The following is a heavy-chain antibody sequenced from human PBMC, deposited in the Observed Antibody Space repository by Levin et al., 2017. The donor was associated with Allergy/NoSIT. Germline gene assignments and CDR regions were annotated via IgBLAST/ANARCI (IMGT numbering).Heavy chain of an antibody. Sequence: SETLSLTCTVSGGSISSGSYYWSWIRQPAGKGLEWIGRIYTSGSTNYNPSLKSRVTISVDTSKNQFSLKLSSVTAADTAVYYCARETRYYDILTGYLPGGFDPWGQGTLVTVSS. V-gene: IGHV4-61*02. CDR1: GGSISSGSYY. CDR2: IYTSGST. J-gene: IGHJ5*02. CDR3: ARETRYYDILTGYLPGGFDP. D-gene: IGHD3-9*01.